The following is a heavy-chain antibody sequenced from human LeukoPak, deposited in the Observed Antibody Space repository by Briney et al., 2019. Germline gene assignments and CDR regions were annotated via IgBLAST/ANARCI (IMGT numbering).Heavy chain of an antibody. CDR3: YSSGWTDAFDI. Sequence: SETLSLTCTVSGGSISRSSRYWGWIRQPPGKGLEWIGEIYHSGSTNYNPSLKSRVTISVDTSKNQFSLKLSSVTAADTAVYYCYSSGWTDAFDIWGQGTMVTVSS. CDR1: GGSISRSSRY. J-gene: IGHJ3*02. D-gene: IGHD6-19*01. CDR2: IYHSGST. V-gene: IGHV4-39*07.